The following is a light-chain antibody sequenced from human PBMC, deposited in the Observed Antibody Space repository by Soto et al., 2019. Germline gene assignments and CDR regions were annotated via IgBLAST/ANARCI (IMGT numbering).Light chain of an antibody. J-gene: IGKJ2*01. V-gene: IGKV1-39*01. CDR1: QNIGRY. Sequence: DIQMTQSPSSLSASVGDRVTVTCRASQNIGRYLNWYQQKPGKAPKLLIYAASSLQSGVPSRFSGSGSGTDFTLSISSLQPEDFATYYCQQRSGIPYTFGQGTKLEIK. CDR2: AAS. CDR3: QQRSGIPYT.